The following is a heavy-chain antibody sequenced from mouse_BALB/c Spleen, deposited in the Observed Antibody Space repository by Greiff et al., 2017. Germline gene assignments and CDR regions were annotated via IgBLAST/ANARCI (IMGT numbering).Heavy chain of an antibody. D-gene: IGHD2-9*01. CDR2: IDPENGDT. CDR1: GFNIKDYY. CDR3: NAASYGYDY. J-gene: IGHJ2*01. Sequence: DVKLVESGAELVRSGASVKLSCTASGFNIKDYYMHWVKQRPEQGLEWIGWIDPENGDTEYAPKFQGKATMTADTSSNTAYLQLSSLTSEDTAVYYCNAASYGYDYWGQGTTLTVSS. V-gene: IGHV14-4*02.